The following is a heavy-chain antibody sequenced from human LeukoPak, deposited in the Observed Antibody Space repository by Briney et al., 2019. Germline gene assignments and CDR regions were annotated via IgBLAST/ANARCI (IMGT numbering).Heavy chain of an antibody. CDR1: GGSISSYY. J-gene: IGHJ4*02. CDR3: ARDNGSSPLYYFDY. V-gene: IGHV4-59*01. D-gene: IGHD2-8*01. CDR2: IYYSGST. Sequence: SETLSLTCTVSGGSISSYYWSWVRQPPGKGLEWIGYIYYSGSTNYNPSLKSGVNISVETSKNQFSLKLSSVTAADTAVYYCARDNGSSPLYYFDYWGQGTLVTVSS.